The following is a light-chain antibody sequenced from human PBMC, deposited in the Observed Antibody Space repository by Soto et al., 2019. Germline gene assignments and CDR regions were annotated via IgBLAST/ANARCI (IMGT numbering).Light chain of an antibody. CDR3: HQYNSYSSWP. CDR2: DAS. CDR1: QSINIW. J-gene: IGKJ1*01. V-gene: IGKV1-5*01. Sequence: DVLMTQFPSTLSASVGDRVTITCRASQSINIWVAWYQQRPGKAPKLLIYDASSLERGVPSRFSGSGSGTEFTLTISSLQPDDFATYYCHQYNSYSSWPFGQGTKVDIK.